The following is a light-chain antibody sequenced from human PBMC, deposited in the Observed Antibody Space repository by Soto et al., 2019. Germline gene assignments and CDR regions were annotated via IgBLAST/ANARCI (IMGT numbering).Light chain of an antibody. V-gene: IGKV3-20*01. CDR3: QQYGSSPIT. Sequence: EIEMTQSPATLSVSPGEIATLYCRASQSVSINLAWYQQKPGRAPRIIIYDASSRAIGIPDRFSGSGSGTDCTLTISRLEPEDFALYYCQQYGSSPITLGQGTRLEI. CDR1: QSVSIN. J-gene: IGKJ5*01. CDR2: DAS.